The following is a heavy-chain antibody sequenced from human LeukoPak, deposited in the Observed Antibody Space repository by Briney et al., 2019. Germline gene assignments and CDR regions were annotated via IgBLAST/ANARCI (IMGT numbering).Heavy chain of an antibody. J-gene: IGHJ6*02. CDR2: ISYDGDNE. D-gene: IGHD3-16*01. V-gene: IGHV3-30*19. CDR1: GFTFSSYG. Sequence: PGRSLRLSCAASGFTFSSYGMHWVRQAPGKGLEWVAVISYDGDNEYYADSVKGQFTISRDNSKDRLYLQMNSLRPEDTAMYYCARVRGGRSWYYYGMDVWGRGTTVTVSS. CDR3: ARVRGGRSWYYYGMDV.